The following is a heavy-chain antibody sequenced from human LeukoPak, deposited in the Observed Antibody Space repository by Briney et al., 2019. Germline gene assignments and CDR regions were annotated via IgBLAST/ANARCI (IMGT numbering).Heavy chain of an antibody. V-gene: IGHV3-21*01. CDR3: ARVGDSDAFDI. Sequence: GGSLRLSCAASGFTFSSYSMNWVRQAPGKGLEWVSSISSSSSYIYYADSVKGRFTISRDNAKNSLYLQMNSLTAEDTAVYYCARVGDSDAFDIWGQGTMVTVFS. CDR2: ISSSSSYI. J-gene: IGHJ3*02. CDR1: GFTFSSYS. D-gene: IGHD4-17*01.